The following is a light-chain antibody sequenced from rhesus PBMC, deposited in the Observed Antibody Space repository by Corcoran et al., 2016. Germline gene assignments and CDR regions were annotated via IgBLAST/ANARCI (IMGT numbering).Light chain of an antibody. Sequence: DIQMTQSPSSLSASVGDTVTITCRASQGISSWLAWYQQKPGKAPNLLIYKASSLQSGVPSRFSVSGSGTDFTLTSSSLQSEDFATDYCQQYSNRPFTFGPGTKLDIK. CDR3: QQYSNRPFT. J-gene: IGKJ3*01. CDR2: KAS. V-gene: IGKV1-22*01. CDR1: QGISSW.